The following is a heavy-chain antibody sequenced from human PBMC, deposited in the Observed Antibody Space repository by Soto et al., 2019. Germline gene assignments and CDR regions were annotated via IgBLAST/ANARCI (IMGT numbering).Heavy chain of an antibody. CDR1: GYTFTSYD. D-gene: IGHD2-2*01. CDR2: MNPNSGNT. CDR3: ARGEGYCSSTSCWDWFDP. V-gene: IGHV1-8*01. Sequence: ASVKVSCKASGYTFTSYDINWVRQATGQGLEWMGWMNPNSGNTGYAQKFQGRVTMTRNTSISTAYMELSSLRSEDTAVYYCARGEGYCSSTSCWDWFDPWGQGTLVTVSS. J-gene: IGHJ5*02.